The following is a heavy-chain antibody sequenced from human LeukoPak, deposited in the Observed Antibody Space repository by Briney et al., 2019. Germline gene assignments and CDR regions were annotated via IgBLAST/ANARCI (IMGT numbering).Heavy chain of an antibody. CDR1: GFTFSSYE. CDR3: AKDFYWAFDY. CDR2: ISSSGKNI. D-gene: IGHD2-8*02. Sequence: GGSLRLSCAASGFTFSSYEMNWVRQAPGKGLEWVSYISSSGKNIYYADSVKGRFTISRDISKNTVYLQMNSLRVEDTAVYYCAKDFYWAFDYWGQGTLVTVSS. V-gene: IGHV3-48*03. J-gene: IGHJ4*02.